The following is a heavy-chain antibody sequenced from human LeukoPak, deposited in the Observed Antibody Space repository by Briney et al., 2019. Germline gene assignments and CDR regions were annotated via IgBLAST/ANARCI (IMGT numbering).Heavy chain of an antibody. V-gene: IGHV3-21*01. D-gene: IGHD3-10*02. Sequence: GGSLRLSCAASGFTFSSYSMNWVRQAPGKGLEWVSSIRSSDTYIYYADSVKGRFTISGDNAKNSLYLQMNSLRAEDTAVYYCAELGITMIGGVWGKGTTVTISS. CDR3: AELGITMIGGV. CDR1: GFTFSSYS. J-gene: IGHJ6*04. CDR2: IRSSDTYI.